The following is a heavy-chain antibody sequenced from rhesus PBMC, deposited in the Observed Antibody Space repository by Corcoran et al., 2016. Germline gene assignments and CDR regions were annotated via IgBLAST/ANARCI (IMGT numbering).Heavy chain of an antibody. Sequence: QVTLKESGPALVKPTQTLTLTCTFSGFSLSTSGMRVSWIRQPPGKALEWLARIDWDNNKYFNTSLQSRLTISNDTSKNQVVLTMTNMDPGDTATYFCARTYGSGSSPRLYNRFDVWGPGVLVTVSS. CDR3: ARTYGSGSSPRLYNRFDV. CDR2: IDWDNNK. J-gene: IGHJ5-1*01. CDR1: GFSLSTSGMR. V-gene: IGHV2S2*01. D-gene: IGHD2-21*01.